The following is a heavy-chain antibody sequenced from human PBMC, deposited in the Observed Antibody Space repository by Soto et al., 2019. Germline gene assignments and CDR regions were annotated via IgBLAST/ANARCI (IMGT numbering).Heavy chain of an antibody. CDR1: GFTFRSYG. CDR3: ARDLSRGSSSGSDY. CDR2: IWYDGSNK. D-gene: IGHD5-18*01. J-gene: IGHJ4*02. V-gene: IGHV3-33*01. Sequence: QVQLVESGGGVVQPGRSLRLSCAASGFTFRSYGMHWVRQAPGKGLEWVAVIWYDGSNKYYADSVKGRFTISRDNSKDTLYLQMNSLRAEDTAVYHCARDLSRGSSSGSDYWVQGTLVTVSS.